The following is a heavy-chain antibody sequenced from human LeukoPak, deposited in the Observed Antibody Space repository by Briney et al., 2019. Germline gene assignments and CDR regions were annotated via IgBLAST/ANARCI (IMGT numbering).Heavy chain of an antibody. CDR2: ISSSGTTI. Sequence: GGSLRLSCAASGFTFSSYEMNWVRQAPGKGLEWVSYISSSGTTIYYADSVKGRFTISRDNAKNSLYLQMNSLRAEDTAVYYCAKTNMVRGVTGYYFDYWGQGTLVTVSS. CDR3: AKTNMVRGVTGYYFDY. V-gene: IGHV3-48*03. CDR1: GFTFSSYE. D-gene: IGHD3-10*01. J-gene: IGHJ4*02.